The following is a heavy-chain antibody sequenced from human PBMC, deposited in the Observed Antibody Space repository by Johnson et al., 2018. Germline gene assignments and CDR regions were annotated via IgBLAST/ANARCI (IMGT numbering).Heavy chain of an antibody. Sequence: QVQLVQSGAEVKKPGASVQVSCNASGYTFTGHYIHWVRQAPGQGLEWMGWIDPNSGGTNYAQKFQGRVTMARDTSISTTYMDLRRLRPDDTAVYYCARAGPCSSSSCYSPSRWFDPWGQGTLVTVSS. V-gene: IGHV1-2*02. J-gene: IGHJ5*02. CDR1: GYTFTGHY. D-gene: IGHD2-15*01. CDR2: IDPNSGGT. CDR3: ARAGPCSSSSCYSPSRWFDP.